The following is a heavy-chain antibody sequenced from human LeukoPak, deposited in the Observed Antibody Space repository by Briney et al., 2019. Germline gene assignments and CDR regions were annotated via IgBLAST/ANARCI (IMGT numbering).Heavy chain of an antibody. J-gene: IGHJ5*02. CDR2: IYYSGST. Sequence: SETLSLTCTVSGGSISSSSYYWGWIRQPPGKGLEWIGSIYYSGSTNYNPSLKSRVTISVDTSKNQFSLKLSSVTAADTAVYYCARDKSYYDSSGYYSWFDPWGQGTLVTVSS. D-gene: IGHD3-22*01. CDR3: ARDKSYYDSSGYYSWFDP. CDR1: GGSISSSSYY. V-gene: IGHV4-39*07.